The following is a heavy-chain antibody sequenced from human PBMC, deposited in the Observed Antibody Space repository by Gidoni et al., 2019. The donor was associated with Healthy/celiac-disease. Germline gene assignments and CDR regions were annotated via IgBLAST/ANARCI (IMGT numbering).Heavy chain of an antibody. Sequence: QVQLVASGEGVVQPGRSLRLSCAAYGFTFSSYAMHGVRQAPGKGLEWVAVISYDGSNKYYADSVKGRFTISRDNSKNTLYLQMNSLRAEDTAVYYCARGGLFYYGSGSYSSYFDYWGQVTLVTVSS. CDR3: ARGGLFYYGSGSYSSYFDY. V-gene: IGHV3-30-3*01. J-gene: IGHJ4*02. CDR1: GFTFSSYA. CDR2: ISYDGSNK. D-gene: IGHD3-10*01.